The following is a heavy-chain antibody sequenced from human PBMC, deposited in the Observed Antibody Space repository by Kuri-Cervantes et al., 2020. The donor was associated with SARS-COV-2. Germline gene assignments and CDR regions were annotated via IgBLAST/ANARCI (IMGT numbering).Heavy chain of an antibody. D-gene: IGHD1-26*01. V-gene: IGHV3-20*04. Sequence: GESLKISCAASGFTFDDYGMTWVRQAPGKGLEWVSGINWNGGSTGYADPVKGRFTISRDNAKNSLYLQMNSLRAEDTAVYYCARGQGGSYYGSFDYWGQGTLVTVSS. CDR2: INWNGGST. CDR1: GFTFDDYG. CDR3: ARGQGGSYYGSFDY. J-gene: IGHJ4*02.